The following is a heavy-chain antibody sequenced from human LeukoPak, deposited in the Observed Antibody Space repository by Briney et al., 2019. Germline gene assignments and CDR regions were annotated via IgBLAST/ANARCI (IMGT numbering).Heavy chain of an antibody. Sequence: GGSLRLSCAASGFTFSSYAMSWVRQAPGKGLEWVSAISGSGGSTYYADSVKGRFTISRDNSKNTLYLQMNSLRAEDTAVYYCAKFHIMGTTPRYFDYWGQGTLVTVSS. CDR2: ISGSGGST. J-gene: IGHJ4*02. V-gene: IGHV3-23*01. CDR3: AKFHIMGTTPRYFDY. D-gene: IGHD1-26*01. CDR1: GFTFSSYA.